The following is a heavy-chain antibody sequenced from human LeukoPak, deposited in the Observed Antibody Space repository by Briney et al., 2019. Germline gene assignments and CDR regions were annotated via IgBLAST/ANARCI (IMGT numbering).Heavy chain of an antibody. CDR3: AKIPFSYWGSESPPGYFDY. J-gene: IGHJ4*02. V-gene: IGHV3-23*01. Sequence: GGSLRLSCAASAFTFSSYTMGGGPPAPGRGVEWVSAISGSGGSTYYADSVKGPFTTSRDNSKNTLYLQMNSLGYEHTAVYYCAKIPFSYWGSESPPGYFDYWGRGTLVTVSS. D-gene: IGHD3-10*01. CDR1: AFTFSSYT. CDR2: ISGSGGST.